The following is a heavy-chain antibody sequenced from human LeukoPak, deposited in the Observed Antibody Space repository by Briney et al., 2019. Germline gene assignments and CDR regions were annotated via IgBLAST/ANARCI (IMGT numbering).Heavy chain of an antibody. CDR3: ARVRSEDFDY. CDR2: ISSSSNTI. J-gene: IGHJ4*02. V-gene: IGHV3-48*01. Sequence: GGSLRLSCAASGFTFSSYSMSWVRQAPGKGLEWVSYISSSSNTIYYGDSVKGRFTISRDNAKNSLYLQMNSLTAEDTAVYYCARVRSEDFDYWGQGTLVTVSS. D-gene: IGHD3-3*01. CDR1: GFTFSSYS.